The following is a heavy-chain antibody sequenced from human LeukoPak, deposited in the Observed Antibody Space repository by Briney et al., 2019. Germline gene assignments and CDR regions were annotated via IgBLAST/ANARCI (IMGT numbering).Heavy chain of an antibody. CDR2: IYYSGST. Sequence: SETLSLTCTVSGGSISSFYWSWIRQPPGKGLEWIGYIYYSGSTNYNPSLKSRVTISVDTSKNQFSLKLSSVTAADTAVYYCARVAAAGNSYYYYMDVWGKGTTVTISS. CDR1: GGSISSFY. CDR3: ARVAAAGNSYYYYMDV. D-gene: IGHD6-13*01. V-gene: IGHV4-59*01. J-gene: IGHJ6*03.